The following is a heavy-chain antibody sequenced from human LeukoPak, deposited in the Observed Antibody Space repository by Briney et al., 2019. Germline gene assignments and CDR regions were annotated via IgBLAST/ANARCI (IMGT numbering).Heavy chain of an antibody. CDR1: GGAITSHY. J-gene: IGHJ6*03. D-gene: IGHD2-15*01. CDR3: GRDALVGYFSYYYMDV. Sequence: SETLSLTCTVSGGAITSHYWTWIRQSPVKGLEWIGDISNSGSTSYNPSLKSRVTVSIDTSKNQFSLKLSSVTAADTAVYYCGRDALVGYFSYYYMDVWGKGTTVTVSS. CDR2: ISNSGST. V-gene: IGHV4-59*11.